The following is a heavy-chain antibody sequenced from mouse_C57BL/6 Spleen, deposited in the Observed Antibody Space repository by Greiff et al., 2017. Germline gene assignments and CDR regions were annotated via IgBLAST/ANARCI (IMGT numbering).Heavy chain of an antibody. J-gene: IGHJ4*01. CDR1: GYAFSSYW. CDR2: IYPGDGDT. Sequence: VKLVESGAELVKPGASVKISCKASGYAFSSYWMNWVKQRPGKGLEWIGQIYPGDGDTNYNGKFKGKATLTADKSSSTAYMQLSSLTSEDSAVYFCARSRSQGFMDYWGQGTSVTVSS. CDR3: ARSRSQGFMDY. V-gene: IGHV1-80*01.